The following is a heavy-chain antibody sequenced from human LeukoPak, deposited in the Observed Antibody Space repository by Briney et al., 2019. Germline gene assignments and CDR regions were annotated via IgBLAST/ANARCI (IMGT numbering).Heavy chain of an antibody. CDR2: IIHIFGTA. CDR1: GGTFSSYA. J-gene: IGHJ4*02. Sequence: SVNVSCQSSGGTFSSYAFSWVRQPPGQGLEWMGVIIHIFGTANYAQKFQGTVTITADESTNTAYMELSSLRSEDTAVYYCAKDSRRRGYSYSPFDYWGQGTLVTVSS. D-gene: IGHD5-18*01. V-gene: IGHV1-69*13. CDR3: AKDSRRRGYSYSPFDY.